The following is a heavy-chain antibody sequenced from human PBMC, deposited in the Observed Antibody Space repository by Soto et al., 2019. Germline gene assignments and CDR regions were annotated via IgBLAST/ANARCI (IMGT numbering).Heavy chain of an antibody. CDR3: ARGVYCSRGRCHRYGMDV. J-gene: IGHJ6*02. CDR1: GGSISSYY. CDR2: IYTSGST. V-gene: IGHV4-4*07. Sequence: SETLSLTCTVSGGSISSYYWSWIRQPAGKGLEWIGRIYTSGSTNYNPSLKSRVTMSVDTSKNQFSLKLSSVTAADTAVYYCARGVYCSRGRCHRYGMDVWGQGTTVTVSS. D-gene: IGHD2-15*01.